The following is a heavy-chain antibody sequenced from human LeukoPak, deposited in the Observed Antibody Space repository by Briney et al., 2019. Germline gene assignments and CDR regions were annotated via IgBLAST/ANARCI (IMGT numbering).Heavy chain of an antibody. V-gene: IGHV4-59*01. D-gene: IGHD1-26*01. CDR2: LYPSGST. CDR3: AGGHYPLEY. Sequence: SETLSLTCSVSGGSINSGYWSWIRQPPGKGLEWIGLLYPSGSTNYNPPLKGRVTISVDTSRTQFSLKLSSMAAADTAVYYCAGGHYPLEYWGQGTLVTVSS. J-gene: IGHJ4*02. CDR1: GGSINSGY.